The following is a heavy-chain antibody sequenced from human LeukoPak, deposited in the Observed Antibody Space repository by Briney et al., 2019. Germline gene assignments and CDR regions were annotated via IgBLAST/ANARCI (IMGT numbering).Heavy chain of an antibody. CDR2: IFYDGSRQ. V-gene: IGHV3-33*06. CDR3: AKRGYDTTGYWDYFDS. J-gene: IGHJ4*02. CDR1: GSTFSDYG. D-gene: IGHD3-22*01. Sequence: PGRSLRLSCAASGSTFSDYGMYWVRQAPGKGLEWVALIFYDGSRQYYVDSVKGRFTVSRDNAKNTLYLHMNNLRAEDTAVYYCAKRGYDTTGYWDYFDSWGQGTLVTVSS.